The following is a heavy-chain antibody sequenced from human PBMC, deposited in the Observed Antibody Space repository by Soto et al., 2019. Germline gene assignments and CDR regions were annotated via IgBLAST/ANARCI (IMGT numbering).Heavy chain of an antibody. CDR2: IRSKAYGGTT. Sequence: PVGSLRLSCTASGFTFGDYAMSWVRQAPGKGLEWVGFIRSKAYGGTTEYAASVKGRFTISRDDSKSIAYLQMNSLKTEDTAVYYCTRVNRWLQPTGYFDYWGQGTLVTVSS. V-gene: IGHV3-49*04. CDR3: TRVNRWLQPTGYFDY. D-gene: IGHD5-12*01. J-gene: IGHJ4*02. CDR1: GFTFGDYA.